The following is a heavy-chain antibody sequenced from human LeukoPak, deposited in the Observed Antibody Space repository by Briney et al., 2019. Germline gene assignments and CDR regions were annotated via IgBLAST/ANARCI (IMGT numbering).Heavy chain of an antibody. Sequence: SQTLSLTCTVSGGSISRGSYYGSWIRQPAGKVLEWFVRIYASGSTNYNPSPKSRVTMSVDTYKNQLSLKVSSVTAADTAVYYCARTMNGAFDIWGKGTMVTVSS. CDR3: ARTMNGAFDI. CDR2: IYASGST. CDR1: GGSISRGSYY. J-gene: IGHJ3*02. D-gene: IGHD3-22*01. V-gene: IGHV4-61*02.